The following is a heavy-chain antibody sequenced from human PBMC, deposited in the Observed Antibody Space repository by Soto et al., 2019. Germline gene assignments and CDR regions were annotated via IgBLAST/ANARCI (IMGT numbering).Heavy chain of an antibody. V-gene: IGHV4-61*01. D-gene: IGHD3-3*01. CDR3: ARGERITIFGFVTNLDGMDV. J-gene: IGHJ6*02. CDR1: GGSVSSGSYY. Sequence: SETLSLTCTVSGGSVSSGSYYWSWIRQPPGKGLEWIGYIYYSGSTNYNPSLKSRVTISVDTSKNQFSLKLSSVTAADTAVYYCARGERITIFGFVTNLDGMDVWGQGTTVTVSS. CDR2: IYYSGST.